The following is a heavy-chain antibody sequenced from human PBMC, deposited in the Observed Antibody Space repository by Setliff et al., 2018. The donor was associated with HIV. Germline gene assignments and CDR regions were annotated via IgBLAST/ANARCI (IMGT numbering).Heavy chain of an antibody. CDR2: ISYSGNTI. CDR3: ARFGVAYGTDV. J-gene: IGHJ6*02. CDR1: GLPFNGYT. V-gene: IGHV3-48*04. D-gene: IGHD3-10*01. Sequence: PGGSLRLSCITSGLPFNGYTMNWVRQAPGRGLECISYISYSGNTIYYADSVKGRFTISRDNAENSLYLQMNSLRVENTAVYYCARFGVAYGTDVWGQGTTVTVSS.